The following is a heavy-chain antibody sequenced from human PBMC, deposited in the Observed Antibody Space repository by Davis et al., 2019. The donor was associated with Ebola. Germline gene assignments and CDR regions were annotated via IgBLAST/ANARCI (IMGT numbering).Heavy chain of an antibody. CDR3: ARDRRAKYCSGGSCAYYYYGMDV. Sequence: PGGSLRLSCAASGFTFSSYSMNWVRQAPGKGLEWVSYISSSSSTIYYADSVKGRFTISRDNAKNSLYLQMNSLRDEDTAVYYCARDRRAKYCSGGSCAYYYYGMDVWGQGTTVTVSS. J-gene: IGHJ6*02. D-gene: IGHD2-15*01. V-gene: IGHV3-48*02. CDR1: GFTFSSYS. CDR2: ISSSSSTI.